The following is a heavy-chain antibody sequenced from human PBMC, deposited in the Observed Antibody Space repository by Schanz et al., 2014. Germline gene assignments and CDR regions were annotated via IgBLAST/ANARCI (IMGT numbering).Heavy chain of an antibody. J-gene: IGHJ4*02. CDR2: MSYDGSIK. CDR3: ASPSGYSDYGTYFDF. V-gene: IGHV3-30*03. CDR1: GFTFSSYG. D-gene: IGHD5-12*01. Sequence: QVQLVESGGGVVQPGGSLRLSCAASGFTFSSYGMHWVRQAPGKGLEWVAAMSYDGSIKYYGDSVKGRFTISRDNSRNTLYLQMNSLRTEDTAVYYCASPSGYSDYGTYFDFWGQGTLVTVSS.